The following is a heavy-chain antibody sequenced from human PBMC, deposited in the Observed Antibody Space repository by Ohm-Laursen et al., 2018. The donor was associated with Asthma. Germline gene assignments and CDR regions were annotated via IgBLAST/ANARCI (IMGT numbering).Heavy chain of an antibody. CDR3: AKELDSSGYYLTFDY. CDR2: ISWDGGST. J-gene: IGHJ4*02. V-gene: IGHV3-43*01. D-gene: IGHD3-22*01. CDR1: GFTFDDYT. Sequence: GSLRLSCTASGFTFDDYTMHWVRQAPGKGLECVSLISWDGGSTYYADSVKGRFTISRDNSKNSLYLQMNSLRTEDTALYYCAKELDSSGYYLTFDYWGQGTLVTVSS.